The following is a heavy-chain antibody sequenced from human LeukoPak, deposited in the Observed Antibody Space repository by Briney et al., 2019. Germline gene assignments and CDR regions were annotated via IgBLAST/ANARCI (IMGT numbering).Heavy chain of an antibody. Sequence: SETLSLTCTVSGGSISTYYWSWIRQSPGKGLECIGYIYYSGSTNYNPSLKSRVTISVDTSKNQFSLKLSSVTAADTAVYYCARDRVRGNSNPFFDYWGQGTLVTVSS. D-gene: IGHD4-11*01. CDR1: GGSISTYY. J-gene: IGHJ4*02. CDR3: ARDRVRGNSNPFFDY. V-gene: IGHV4-59*01. CDR2: IYYSGST.